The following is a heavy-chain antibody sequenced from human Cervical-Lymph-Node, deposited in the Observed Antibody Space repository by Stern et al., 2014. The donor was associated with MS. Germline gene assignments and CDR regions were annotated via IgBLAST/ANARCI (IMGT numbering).Heavy chain of an antibody. CDR1: GYNFTTYA. D-gene: IGHD5-18*01. CDR2: INTKTGNP. J-gene: IGHJ4*02. Sequence: VQLVESGSELKKPGASVKVSCKASGYNFTTYAMNWVRQAPGQGLEWMGWINTKTGNPTYAQGFTGRFVFSLDTSVNTAYLQISSLKAEDTAVYYCARGAGERGIQLNDYWGQGTLVTVSS. V-gene: IGHV7-4-1*02. CDR3: ARGAGERGIQLNDY.